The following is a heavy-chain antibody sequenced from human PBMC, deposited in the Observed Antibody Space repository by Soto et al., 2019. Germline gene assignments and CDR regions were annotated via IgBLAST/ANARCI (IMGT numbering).Heavy chain of an antibody. D-gene: IGHD2-21*02. CDR1: GYSFTSYW. Sequence: GESLKISCKGSGYSFTSYWIGWVRQMPGKGLEWMGIIYPDDSDTRYSPSFQGQVTISADKSITPAYLQWSSLKASDTAMYYCASRCSGGACYSGRAFDVWGQGTMVTVSS. J-gene: IGHJ3*01. V-gene: IGHV5-51*01. CDR3: ASRCSGGACYSGRAFDV. CDR2: IYPDDSDT.